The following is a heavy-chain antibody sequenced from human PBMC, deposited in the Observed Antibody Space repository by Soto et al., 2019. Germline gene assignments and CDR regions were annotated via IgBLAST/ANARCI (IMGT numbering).Heavy chain of an antibody. CDR1: GDTLTFYA. J-gene: IGHJ4*02. CDR3: ASSYGSGYRAFDY. D-gene: IGHD3-10*01. CDR2: INPILSRS. Sequence: QVQLVQSGAEVKRPGSSVKVSCKASGDTLTFYAINWVRQAPGLGLEWMGRINPILSRSNYAQRFQGRVTTTADKSTITAYMELSSLRSEDTAIYYCASSYGSGYRAFDYWGQGALVTVSS. V-gene: IGHV1-69*02.